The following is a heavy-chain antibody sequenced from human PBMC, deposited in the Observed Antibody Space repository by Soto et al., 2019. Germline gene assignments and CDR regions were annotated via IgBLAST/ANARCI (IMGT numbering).Heavy chain of an antibody. J-gene: IGHJ4*02. CDR3: TNAEHPYDDSASGRMY. Sequence: EVQLLESGGGLVQPGGSLRLSCAASGFTFSSYAMSLLLQAPGNGLALVSAISGRGGSTSYADSVKVRFTISSANSKNTRYLQMNSRRAQGTAVAYCTNAEHPYDDSASGRMYWVEGGLVTVSS. CDR1: GFTFSSYA. CDR2: ISGRGGST. D-gene: IGHD3-16*01. V-gene: IGHV3-23*01.